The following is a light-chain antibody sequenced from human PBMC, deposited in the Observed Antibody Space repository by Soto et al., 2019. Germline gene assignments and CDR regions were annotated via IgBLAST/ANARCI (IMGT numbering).Light chain of an antibody. J-gene: IGKJ5*01. CDR1: PTARSC. Sequence: EIVLTQSPATLSLSPGERATLSCRASPTARSCLAWYQQKPGQAPRLLIFDVSNRPTGVPARFSGSGSQTDFTLTISRLEPEDIAVYYCQQYGSSPVTFGQGTRLEIK. CDR2: DVS. CDR3: QQYGSSPVT. V-gene: IGKV3-20*01.